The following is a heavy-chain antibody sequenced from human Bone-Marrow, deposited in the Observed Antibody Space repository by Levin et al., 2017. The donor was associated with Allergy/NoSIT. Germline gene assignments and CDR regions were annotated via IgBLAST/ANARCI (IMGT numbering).Heavy chain of an antibody. CDR2: IRSKTYGGTT. Sequence: HGESLKISCTASGFTFGDYVMGWFRQAPGKGLEWVGFIRSKTYGGTTEYAASVKGRFTISRDDSKSIAYLQMNSLKTEDTAVYYCTRASWYSGYASFGYWGQGTLVTVSS. J-gene: IGHJ4*02. V-gene: IGHV3-49*03. CDR3: TRASWYSGYASFGY. CDR1: GFTFGDYV. D-gene: IGHD5-12*01.